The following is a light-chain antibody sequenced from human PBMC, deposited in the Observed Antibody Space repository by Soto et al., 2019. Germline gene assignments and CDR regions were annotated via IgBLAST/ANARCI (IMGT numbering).Light chain of an antibody. J-gene: IGKJ1*01. V-gene: IGKV1-5*01. Sequence: DIQMTQSPSTLSASVGDRVTITCRASQSISGWLAWYQQKPGKAPKLLIYDVSSLESGVPSRFSGSGSGTEFIHAISSLQPDDFATYYCQQYNSYPWTFGQGTKVDIK. CDR3: QQYNSYPWT. CDR1: QSISGW. CDR2: DVS.